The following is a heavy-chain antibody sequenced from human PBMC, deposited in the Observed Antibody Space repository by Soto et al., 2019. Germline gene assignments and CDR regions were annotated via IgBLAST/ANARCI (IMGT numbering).Heavy chain of an antibody. CDR3: AGGSDSSRSALYGMDV. CDR2: MNPNSGNT. V-gene: IGHV1-8*01. J-gene: IGHJ6*02. D-gene: IGHD6-13*01. CDR1: GYTFTSYD. Sequence: QVQLVQSGAEVKKPGASVKVSCKASGYTFTSYDINWVRQATGQGLEWMGWMNPNSGNTGYAQKFQGRVTMTRNTYISTAYRELSSLRSQDTAVYYCAGGSDSSRSALYGMDVWFQGTTVTVSS.